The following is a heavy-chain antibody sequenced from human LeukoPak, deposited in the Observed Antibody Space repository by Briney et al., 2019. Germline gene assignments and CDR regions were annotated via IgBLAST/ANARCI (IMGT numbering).Heavy chain of an antibody. CDR1: GGSISSYY. CDR3: ARHRREPRYQH. D-gene: IGHD1-26*01. V-gene: IGHV4-59*08. Sequence: SETLSLTCTVSGGSISSYYWSWIRQPPGKGLEWIGYIYYSGSTNYNPSLKSRVTISVDTSKNQFSLKLSSVTAADTAVYYCARHRREPRYQHWGQGTLVTVSS. CDR2: IYYSGST. J-gene: IGHJ1*01.